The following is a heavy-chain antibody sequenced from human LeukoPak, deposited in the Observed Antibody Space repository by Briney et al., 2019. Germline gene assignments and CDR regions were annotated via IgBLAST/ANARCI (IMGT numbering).Heavy chain of an antibody. CDR1: GFTFSSYT. J-gene: IGHJ4*02. D-gene: IGHD2-15*01. CDR3: ARDRCSGGSCYGGDY. CDR2: ISSSSSYI. V-gene: IGHV3-21*01. Sequence: PGGSPRLSCAASGFTFSSYTMNWVRQAPGKGLEWVSSISSSSSYIYYADSVKGRLTISRDNAKNSLYLQMNSLRAEDTAVYYCARDRCSGGSCYGGDYWGQGTLVTVSS.